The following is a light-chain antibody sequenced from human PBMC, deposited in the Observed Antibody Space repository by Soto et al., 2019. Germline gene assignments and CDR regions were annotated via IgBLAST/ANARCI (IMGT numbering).Light chain of an antibody. CDR3: QQYRDWPLT. V-gene: IGKV3-15*01. J-gene: IGKJ4*01. CDR2: ATS. Sequence: EIVVTQSPATLSVTAGERATLSCRASQSVGNNYAWYQQKPGQAPRLLIFATSTRATGVPARFSGSGSGTEFTLTISSLQSEDFAVYYCQQYRDWPLTFGGGAKVEIE. CDR1: QSVGNN.